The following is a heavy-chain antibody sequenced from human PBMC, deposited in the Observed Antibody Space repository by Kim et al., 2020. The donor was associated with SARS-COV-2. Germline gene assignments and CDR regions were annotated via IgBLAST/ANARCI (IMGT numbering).Heavy chain of an antibody. V-gene: IGHV3-23*01. J-gene: IGHJ4*02. CDR2: ISGSAGST. Sequence: GGSLRLSCAATGFTFSSCGMSWVRQAPGKGLEWVSGISGSAGSTYYADSVKGRFTISRDNSKSTLYLQMNSLRAEDTAVYYCAKERRPTRGTYTYGFAFDYWGQGTLVTVSS. CDR1: GFTFSSCG. CDR3: AKERRPTRGTYTYGFAFDY. D-gene: IGHD5-18*01.